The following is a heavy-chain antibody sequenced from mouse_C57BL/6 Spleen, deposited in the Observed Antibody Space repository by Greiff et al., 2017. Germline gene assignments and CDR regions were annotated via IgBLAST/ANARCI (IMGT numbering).Heavy chain of an antibody. CDR3: ARRGYDGYYGFAY. CDR2: FHPYNDDT. D-gene: IGHD2-3*01. V-gene: IGHV1-47*01. J-gene: IGHJ3*01. CDR1: GYTFTTYP. Sequence: VQWVESGAELVKPGASVKMSCKASGYTFTTYPIEWMKQNHGKSLEWIGNFHPYNDDTKYNEKFKGKATLTVEKSSSTVYLELSRLTSDDSAVYYCARRGYDGYYGFAYWGQGTLVTVSA.